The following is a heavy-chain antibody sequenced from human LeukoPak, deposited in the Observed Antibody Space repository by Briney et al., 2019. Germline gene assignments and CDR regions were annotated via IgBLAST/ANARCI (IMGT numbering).Heavy chain of an antibody. V-gene: IGHV3-66*01. CDR3: ARSSAWSRWDY. Sequence: GGSLRLSCAASGFTVSSNYMSWVRQAPGKGLEWVSVIYSGGSTYYADSVKGRFTISRDNSKNTLYLQVNSLRVEDTAVYYCARSSAWSRWDYWGQGTLVTVSS. D-gene: IGHD6-19*01. J-gene: IGHJ4*02. CDR2: IYSGGST. CDR1: GFTVSSNY.